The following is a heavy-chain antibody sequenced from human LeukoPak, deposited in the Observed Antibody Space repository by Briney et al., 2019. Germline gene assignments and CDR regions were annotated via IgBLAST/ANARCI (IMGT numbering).Heavy chain of an antibody. CDR1: GFTFSDYY. V-gene: IGHV3-11*01. CDR2: ISSSGSTI. D-gene: IGHD4-17*01. Sequence: GGSLRLSCAASGFTFSDYYMSWIRQAPGNGLEWVSYISSSGSTIYYADSVKGRFTISRDNAKNSLYLQMNSLRAEDTAVYYCARSLRVAVTTPFDYWGQGTLVTVSS. J-gene: IGHJ4*02. CDR3: ARSLRVAVTTPFDY.